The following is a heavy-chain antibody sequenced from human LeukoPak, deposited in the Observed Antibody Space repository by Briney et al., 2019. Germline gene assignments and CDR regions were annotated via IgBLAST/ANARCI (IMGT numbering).Heavy chain of an antibody. J-gene: IGHJ4*02. Sequence: PGGSLRLSCAASGXTVSSYWMHWVRQAPGKGLVWVSRISSDGRTTTYADFVKGRFTISRDDAKDTLHLQMNSLRAEDTAVYYCASDIGDWGQGTVVTVSS. CDR2: ISSDGRTT. D-gene: IGHD3-10*01. CDR1: GXTVSSYW. V-gene: IGHV3-74*03. CDR3: ASDIGD.